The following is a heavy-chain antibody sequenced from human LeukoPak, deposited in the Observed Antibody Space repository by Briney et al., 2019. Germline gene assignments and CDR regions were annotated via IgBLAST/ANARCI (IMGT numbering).Heavy chain of an antibody. V-gene: IGHV3-7*01. CDR1: GFTFSSYS. J-gene: IGHJ6*03. Sequence: GGSLRLSCAASGFTFSSYSMNWVRQAPGKGLEWVANIKQDGSEKYYVDSVKGRFTISRDNAKNSLYLQMNSLRAEDTAVYYCARDGVTYYDFWSGYWEGSGRYYMDVWGKGTTVTVSS. CDR3: ARDGVTYYDFWSGYWEGSGRYYMDV. D-gene: IGHD3-3*01. CDR2: IKQDGSEK.